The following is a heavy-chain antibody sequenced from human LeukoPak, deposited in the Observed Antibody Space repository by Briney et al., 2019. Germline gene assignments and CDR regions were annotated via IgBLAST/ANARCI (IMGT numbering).Heavy chain of an antibody. Sequence: GGSLRLSCAASGFTFSSYWMHWVRQAPGKGLVWVSRINSDGSSTSYADSVRGRFSISRDNAKNTLYLQMNSLRAEDTAVYYCAKGGVMYCSSTSCQDAFDIWGQGTMVTVSS. V-gene: IGHV3-74*01. J-gene: IGHJ3*02. CDR3: AKGGVMYCSSTSCQDAFDI. CDR2: INSDGSST. D-gene: IGHD2-2*01. CDR1: GFTFSSYW.